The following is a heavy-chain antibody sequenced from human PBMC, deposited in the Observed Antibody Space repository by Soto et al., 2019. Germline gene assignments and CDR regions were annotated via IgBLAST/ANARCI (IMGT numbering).Heavy chain of an antibody. V-gene: IGHV4-59*01. Sequence: QVQLQESGPRLVKPSETLSLTCTVSGDSISSYYWTWIRQPPGKGLEWIGYIYYSGSTNYNPSLTRRVTISVDTSKNQFSLKLTSVTAADTAVYYCARGVATIGPWGQGTLVTVSS. CDR3: ARGVATIGP. CDR2: IYYSGST. J-gene: IGHJ5*02. D-gene: IGHD5-12*01. CDR1: GDSISSYY.